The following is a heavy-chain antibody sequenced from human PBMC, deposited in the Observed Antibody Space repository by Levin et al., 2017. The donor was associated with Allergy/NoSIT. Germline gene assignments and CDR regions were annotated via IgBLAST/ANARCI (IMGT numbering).Heavy chain of an antibody. Sequence: GESLKISCAASGFTFSSYSMNWVRQAPGKGLEWVSSISSSSSYIYYADSVKGRFTISRDNAKNSLYLQMNSLRAEDTAVYYCARGMNTVTTFDYWGQGTLVTVSS. D-gene: IGHD4-17*01. V-gene: IGHV3-21*01. J-gene: IGHJ4*02. CDR3: ARGMNTVTTFDY. CDR2: ISSSSSYI. CDR1: GFTFSSYS.